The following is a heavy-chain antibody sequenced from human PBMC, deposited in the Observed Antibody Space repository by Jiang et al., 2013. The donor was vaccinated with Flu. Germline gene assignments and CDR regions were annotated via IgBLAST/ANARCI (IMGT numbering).Heavy chain of an antibody. D-gene: IGHD1-20*01. CDR2: ISTSSSYK. Sequence: VQLLESGGGLVKPAGSLRLSCAASGFTFRSYTMNWVRQAPGKGLEWVSSISTSSSYKYYADSVKGRVTISRDNAKNSLFLEMISLRAEDTAVYYCARDKYSWNDADGTFDIWGQGTMVTSLQ. CDR3: ARDKYSWNDADGTFDI. J-gene: IGHJ3*02. V-gene: IGHV3-21*01. CDR1: GFTFRSYT.